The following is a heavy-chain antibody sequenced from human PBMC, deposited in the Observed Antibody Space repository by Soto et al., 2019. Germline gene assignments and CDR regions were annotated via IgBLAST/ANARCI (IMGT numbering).Heavy chain of an antibody. CDR1: GYTFTSYG. V-gene: IGHV1-18*01. Sequence: QVQLVQSGAEVKKPGASVKVSCKASGYTFTSYGISWVRQAPGQGLEWMGWISAYNGNTNYAQKLQDRVTMTTDTXPXXAYMEPRSLRSDDPAVYSCARDQFDSYGPKGGLDYWGQGTLVTVSS. J-gene: IGHJ4*02. CDR3: ARDQFDSYGPKGGLDY. CDR2: ISAYNGNT. D-gene: IGHD5-18*01.